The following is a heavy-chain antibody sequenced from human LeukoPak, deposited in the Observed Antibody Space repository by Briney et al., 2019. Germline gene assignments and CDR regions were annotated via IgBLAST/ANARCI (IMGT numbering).Heavy chain of an antibody. CDR1: GGSFSGNY. Sequence: SETLSLTCAVYGGSFSGNYWTWIRQSPGKGLEWIGEINHSGSTNYNPSLKSRVTISIDTSKNQFSLKLSSVTAADTAVYYCARDLGASLRDYVWGWGCAFDIWGQGTMVTVSS. J-gene: IGHJ3*02. CDR2: INHSGST. D-gene: IGHD3-16*01. CDR3: ARDLGASLRDYVWGWGCAFDI. V-gene: IGHV4-34*01.